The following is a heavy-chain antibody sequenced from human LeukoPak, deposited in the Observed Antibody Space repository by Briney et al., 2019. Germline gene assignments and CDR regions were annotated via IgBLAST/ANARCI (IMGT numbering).Heavy chain of an antibody. D-gene: IGHD3-10*01. J-gene: IGHJ4*02. CDR2: IKQDGSEK. Sequence: GGSLRLSCAASGFTFSSYWMSWVRQAPGKGLEWVANIKQDGSEKYYVDSVKGRFTISRDNAKNPLYLQMNSLRAEDTAVYYCARGLLTMVRGVIIEYFDYWGQGTLVTVSS. CDR3: ARGLLTMVRGVIIEYFDY. V-gene: IGHV3-7*01. CDR1: GFTFSSYW.